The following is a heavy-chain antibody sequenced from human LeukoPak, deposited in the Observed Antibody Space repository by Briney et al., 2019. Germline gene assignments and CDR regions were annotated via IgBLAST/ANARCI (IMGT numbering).Heavy chain of an antibody. CDR2: ISGSGGGT. Sequence: GGSLRLSCAASGFTFSNYAMNWVRQAPGKGLEWVSGISGSGGGTDYADSLRGRFTISRDNSKNTLYLQMNSLRAEDTAVYYCAKENQYCSGGSCYSNWFDPWGQGTLVTVSS. V-gene: IGHV3-23*01. CDR3: AKENQYCSGGSCYSNWFDP. CDR1: GFTFSNYA. D-gene: IGHD2-15*01. J-gene: IGHJ5*02.